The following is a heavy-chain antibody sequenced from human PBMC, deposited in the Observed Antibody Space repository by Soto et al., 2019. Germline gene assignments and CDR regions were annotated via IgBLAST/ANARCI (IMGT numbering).Heavy chain of an antibody. Sequence: QVQLVQSGAEVRKPGASVRVSCKASGYTFNNYEINWVRQATGQGLEWVGRMNPNNGNTGYAQKFQGRVTMTRDTSITTAYMELTNLRTEDTANYDCARWDGSSGFENWGQGTLVTVSS. D-gene: IGHD1-26*01. CDR1: GYTFNNYE. J-gene: IGHJ4*02. V-gene: IGHV1-8*01. CDR3: ARWDGSSGFEN. CDR2: MNPNNGNT.